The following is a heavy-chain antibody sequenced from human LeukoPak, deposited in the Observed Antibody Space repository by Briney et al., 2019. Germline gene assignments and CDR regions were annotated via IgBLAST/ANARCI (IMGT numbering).Heavy chain of an antibody. V-gene: IGHV3-74*01. CDR2: MDSVGNSR. Sequence: GGSLRLSCAASGFMFSKYWMHWVRQVPGKGLVWVSGMDSVGNSRNYADAVKGRFTISRDNAKNTMYLQMNSLRVEDTAVYYCGRGKLPGTVTDWGQGTPVTVSS. D-gene: IGHD4-17*01. J-gene: IGHJ4*02. CDR3: GRGKLPGTVTD. CDR1: GFMFSKYW.